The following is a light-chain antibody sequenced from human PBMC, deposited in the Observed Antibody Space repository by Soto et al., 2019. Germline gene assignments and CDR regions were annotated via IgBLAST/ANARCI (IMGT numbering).Light chain of an antibody. CDR2: EVS. CDR3: MQSTKLPPT. Sequence: DVVMTQTPLSLSVAPGQPASISCKSSQSLLHITGETFLFWYLQKPGQSPQLLIYEVSTRVSGVPYRFSGSGSGTDFTLEISRVETDDVGIYYCMQSTKLPPTFGQGTRLGIE. V-gene: IGKV2D-29*02. J-gene: IGKJ5*01. CDR1: QSLLHITGETF.